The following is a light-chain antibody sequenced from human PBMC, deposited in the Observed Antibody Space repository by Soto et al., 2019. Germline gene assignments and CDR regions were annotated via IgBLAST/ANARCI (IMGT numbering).Light chain of an antibody. J-gene: IGKJ5*01. CDR1: QSVSSN. CDR3: QQYGGSPRT. Sequence: EIVLTQSPATLSLSPGERATLSCRASQSVSSNLAWYQQKPGQAPRLLIYGASTRATGIPARFSGSGSGTEFTLTITRLEPEDFAVYFCQQYGGSPRTFGQGTRLEIK. CDR2: GAS. V-gene: IGKV3-20*01.